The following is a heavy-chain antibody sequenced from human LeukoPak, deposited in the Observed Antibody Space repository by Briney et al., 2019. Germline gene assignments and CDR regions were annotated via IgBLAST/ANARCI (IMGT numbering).Heavy chain of an antibody. CDR3: ASYDILTGFDY. CDR2: ISGDSSYI. V-gene: IGHV3-21*01. CDR1: GFIFSSYP. Sequence: PGGSLRLSCAASGFIFSSYPLNWVRQAPGKGLEWVSTISGDSSYIQYADSVKGRFTISRDNTKNSLFLQMSSLGAEDTAVYYCASYDILTGFDYWGQGTLVTVSS. D-gene: IGHD3-9*01. J-gene: IGHJ4*02.